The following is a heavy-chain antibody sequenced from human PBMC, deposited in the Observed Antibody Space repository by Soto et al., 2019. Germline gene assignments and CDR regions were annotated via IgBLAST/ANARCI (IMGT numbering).Heavy chain of an antibody. Sequence: TLSLTCTVSGGSISSGGYYWSWIRQHPGKGLEWIGYIYYSGSTYYNPSLKSRVTISVDTSKNQFSLKLSSVTAADMAVYYCARGAGIAARPRLDPWGQGTLVTVSS. CDR3: ARGAGIAARPRLDP. CDR2: IYYSGST. J-gene: IGHJ5*02. V-gene: IGHV4-31*03. CDR1: GGSISSGGYY. D-gene: IGHD6-6*01.